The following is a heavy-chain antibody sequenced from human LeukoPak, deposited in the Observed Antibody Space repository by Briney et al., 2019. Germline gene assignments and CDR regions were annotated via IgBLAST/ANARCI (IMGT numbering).Heavy chain of an antibody. D-gene: IGHD3-22*01. J-gene: IGHJ3*02. CDR3: ARITMIVVAVFDAFDI. V-gene: IGHV4-39*07. CDR1: GGSISSTGYY. Sequence: SETLSLTCTVYGGSISSTGYYWGWIRQPPGKGLEWLGNIYYTGSTYYSPSLKSRVTISVDTSKNQFSLRLSSVTAADTAVYYCARITMIVVAVFDAFDIWGQGTMVTVSS. CDR2: IYYTGST.